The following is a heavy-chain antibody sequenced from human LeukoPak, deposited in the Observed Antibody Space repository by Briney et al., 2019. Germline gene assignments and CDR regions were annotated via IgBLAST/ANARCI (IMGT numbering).Heavy chain of an antibody. V-gene: IGHV1-8*01. CDR1: GYTFTSYD. CDR3: ARSPSYSNSWYVSFDY. Sequence: ASVKVSCKASGYTFTSYDINWVRQATGQGLEWMGWMNPNSGNTGYAQKFQGRVTMTRNTSISTAYMELSSLRSEDTAVYYCARSPSYSNSWYVSFDYWGQGTLVTVSS. J-gene: IGHJ4*02. D-gene: IGHD6-13*01. CDR2: MNPNSGNT.